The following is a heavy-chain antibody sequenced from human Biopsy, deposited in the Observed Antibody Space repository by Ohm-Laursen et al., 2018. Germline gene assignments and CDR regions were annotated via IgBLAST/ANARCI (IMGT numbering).Heavy chain of an antibody. CDR1: GGSISNYF. CDR3: ARHDRSGYWGLDY. CDR2: IYSSGRT. J-gene: IGHJ4*02. Sequence: SQTLSLTCAVSGGSISNYFWTWIRQSPGKGLEWLAYIYSSGRTNYNPSLKSRIIVSVDTSKNQLSLKVTSVTATDTAMYYCARHDRSGYWGLDYWGQGALVTVSA. D-gene: IGHD3-22*01. V-gene: IGHV4-4*08.